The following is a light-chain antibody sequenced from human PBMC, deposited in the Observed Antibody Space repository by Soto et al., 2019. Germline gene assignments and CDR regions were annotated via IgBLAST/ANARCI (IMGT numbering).Light chain of an antibody. CDR1: SSNIGRNT. CDR3: AAWDDSLNALV. V-gene: IGLV1-44*01. J-gene: IGLJ2*01. CDR2: SND. Sequence: QSVLTQPPSASGTPGQRVTISCSGSSSNIGRNTVNWYQQLPGTAPKVLIYSNDQRPSGVPDRLSGSKSGTSASLAISGLQSEDEADYYCAAWDDSLNALVFGGGTKVTVL.